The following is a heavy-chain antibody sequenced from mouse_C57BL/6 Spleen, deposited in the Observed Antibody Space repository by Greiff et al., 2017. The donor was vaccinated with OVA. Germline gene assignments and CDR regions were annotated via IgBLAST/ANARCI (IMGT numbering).Heavy chain of an antibody. V-gene: IGHV14-4*01. CDR3: TKGSTMVTTPFAY. Sequence: VQLKESGAELVRPGASVKLSCTASGFNIKDDYMHWVKQRPEQGLEWIGWIDPENGDTEYASKFQGKATITADTSSNTAYLQLSSLTSEDTAVYYCTKGSTMVTTPFAYWGQGTLVTVSA. D-gene: IGHD2-2*01. CDR2: IDPENGDT. J-gene: IGHJ3*01. CDR1: GFNIKDDY.